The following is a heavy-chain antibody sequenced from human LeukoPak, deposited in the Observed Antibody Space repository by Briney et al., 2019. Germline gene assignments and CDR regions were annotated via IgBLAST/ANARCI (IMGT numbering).Heavy chain of an antibody. J-gene: IGHJ4*02. CDR3: ARGGEAAMVD. Sequence: PGGSLRLSCAASGFTFSSYSMNWVRQAPGKGLEWVSYISSRSSTIYYADSVKGRFTISRDNAKNSLYLQMNSLRAEDTAVYYCARGGEAAMVDWGQGTLVTVSS. D-gene: IGHD5-18*01. V-gene: IGHV3-48*01. CDR2: ISSRSSTI. CDR1: GFTFSSYS.